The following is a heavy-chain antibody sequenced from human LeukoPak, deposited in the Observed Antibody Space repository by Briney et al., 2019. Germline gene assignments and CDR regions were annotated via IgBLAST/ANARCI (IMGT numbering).Heavy chain of an antibody. CDR2: ISSSGSAI. J-gene: IGHJ4*02. V-gene: IGHV3-48*04. CDR1: GFTFSSFS. D-gene: IGHD4-11*01. CDR3: AREPAPYSDYYFDH. Sequence: GGSLRLSCVVSGFTFSSFSMNWVRQAPGKGLEWISYISSSGSAIYYADSVKGRFTISRDDAKNSLHLQMNSLRVEDTAVYFCAREPAPYSDYYFDHWGQGTLVTVSS.